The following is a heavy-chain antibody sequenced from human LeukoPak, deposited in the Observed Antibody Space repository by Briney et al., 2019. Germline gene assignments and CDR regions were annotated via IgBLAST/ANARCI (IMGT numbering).Heavy chain of an antibody. D-gene: IGHD3-22*01. V-gene: IGHV3-7*01. CDR1: GFMFSSYW. CDR2: IKQDGSEK. Sequence: PGGSLRLSCAASGFMFSSYWMSWVRQAPGKGLEWVANIKQDGSEKYYVDSVKGRFTISRDNAKNSLFLQMNSLRAEDTAVYYCARDQTSGPYYDGSGFDYWGQGTLVTVSS. J-gene: IGHJ4*02. CDR3: ARDQTSGPYYDGSGFDY.